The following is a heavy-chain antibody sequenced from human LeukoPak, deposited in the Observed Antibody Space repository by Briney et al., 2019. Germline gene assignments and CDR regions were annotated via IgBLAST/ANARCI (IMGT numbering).Heavy chain of an antibody. V-gene: IGHV1-18*01. Sequence: ASVKVSCKASGYTFTIYGISWVRQAPGQGLEWMGWISPYNGNTNYAQKFQDRVTMTTDTSTSTAYMELRSLRSDDTAVYYCARVEWDLYYYYYYYMDVWGKGTTVTVSS. CDR1: GYTFTIYG. CDR2: ISPYNGNT. D-gene: IGHD3-3*01. CDR3: ARVEWDLYYYYYYYMDV. J-gene: IGHJ6*03.